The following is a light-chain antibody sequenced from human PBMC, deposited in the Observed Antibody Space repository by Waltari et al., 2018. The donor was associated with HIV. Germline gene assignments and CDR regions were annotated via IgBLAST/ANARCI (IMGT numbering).Light chain of an antibody. V-gene: IGLV3-1*01. CDR3: QAWDSGAAG. CDR1: KLGHKY. Sequence: SYHLTQPPSVSVSPGQTVTITCSGDKLGHKYASWYQQKPGQSPVLVIYQNSKRPSGISERVSGSNSGNTATLTISGAQAMDEADYYCQAWDSGAAGFGGGTKLTVL. J-gene: IGLJ2*01. CDR2: QNS.